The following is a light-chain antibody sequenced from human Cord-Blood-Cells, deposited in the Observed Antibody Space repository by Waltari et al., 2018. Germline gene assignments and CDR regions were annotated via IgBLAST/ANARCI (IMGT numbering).Light chain of an antibody. CDR2: AAS. Sequence: DIQMTQSPSSLSASVGDIVTITCRASQSISSYLNWYQQKPGKAPKLLIYAASSLQSGVPSRFSGSGSGTDFTLTISSLQPEDFATYYCQQSYSTPLTVGGGTKVEIK. J-gene: IGKJ4*01. CDR1: QSISSY. CDR3: QQSYSTPLT. V-gene: IGKV1-39*01.